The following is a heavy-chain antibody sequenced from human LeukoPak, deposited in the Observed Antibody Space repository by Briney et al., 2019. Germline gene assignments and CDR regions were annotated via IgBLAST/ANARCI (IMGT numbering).Heavy chain of an antibody. J-gene: IGHJ4*02. CDR2: IKSKTDGGTT. D-gene: IGHD2-15*01. Sequence: GGSLRLSCAASGFTFSNAWMSWVRQAPGKGLEWVGRIKSKTDGGTTDYAAPVKGRFTISRDDSKNTLYLQMNSLRAEDTAVYYCAKGDIVVVVAATYYWGQGTLVTVSS. CDR1: GFTFSNAW. V-gene: IGHV3-15*01. CDR3: AKGDIVVVVAATYY.